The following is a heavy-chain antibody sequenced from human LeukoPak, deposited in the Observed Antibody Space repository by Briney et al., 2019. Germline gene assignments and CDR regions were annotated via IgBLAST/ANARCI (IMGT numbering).Heavy chain of an antibody. V-gene: IGHV3-23*01. D-gene: IGHD6-19*01. CDR3: AKSSIAVAGRDDAFDI. J-gene: IGHJ3*02. Sequence: GGSLRLACAASGFTFSSNGMRWVRQARGKGLEWVSAISGSGGSTYYADSVKGRFTISRDNSKNTLYLQMNSLRAEDTAVYYCAKSSIAVAGRDDAFDIWGQGTMVTVSS. CDR1: GFTFSSNG. CDR2: ISGSGGST.